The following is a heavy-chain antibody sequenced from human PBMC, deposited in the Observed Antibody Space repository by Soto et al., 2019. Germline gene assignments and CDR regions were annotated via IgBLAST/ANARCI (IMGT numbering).Heavy chain of an antibody. Sequence: TGGSLRLSCAASGFTFSSYAMSWVRQAPGKGLEWVSAISGSGGSTYYADSVKGRFTISRDNSKNTLYLQMNSLRAEDTAVYYCAKDHDFWSGYDNDYWGQGTLVTVSS. D-gene: IGHD3-3*01. CDR3: AKDHDFWSGYDNDY. V-gene: IGHV3-23*01. CDR2: ISGSGGST. J-gene: IGHJ4*02. CDR1: GFTFSSYA.